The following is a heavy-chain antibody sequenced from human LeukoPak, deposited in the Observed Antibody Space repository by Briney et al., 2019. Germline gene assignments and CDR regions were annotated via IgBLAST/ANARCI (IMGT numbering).Heavy chain of an antibody. J-gene: IGHJ1*01. Sequence: GGPLRLSCVASGFTFSRYWMSWVRESPGKGLEWVANIKQDGSEKYYVDSVVGRFTISRDNPKNSLYLQMNSLRAEETAMNYCARTFCYEGSGYSRQYTQYWGQGTPVTVSS. CDR2: IKQDGSEK. V-gene: IGHV3-7*01. CDR1: GFTFSRYW. D-gene: IGHD3-22*01. CDR3: ARTFCYEGSGYSRQYTQY.